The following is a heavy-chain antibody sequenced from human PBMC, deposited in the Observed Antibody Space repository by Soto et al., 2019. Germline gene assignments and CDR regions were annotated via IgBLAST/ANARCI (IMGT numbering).Heavy chain of an antibody. J-gene: IGHJ4*02. V-gene: IGHV1-3*05. CDR3: ARSIVVVTALDY. CDR2: INAGNGNT. Sequence: QVQLVQSGAEEKKPGASVKVSCKASGYTFTSYAMHWVRQAPGQRVEWMGWINAGNGNTKYSQKFQGRVIITRDPSATTASMELSSLRSEDTALYYCARSIVVVTALDYWGQGTLVTVSS. D-gene: IGHD2-21*02. CDR1: GYTFTSYA.